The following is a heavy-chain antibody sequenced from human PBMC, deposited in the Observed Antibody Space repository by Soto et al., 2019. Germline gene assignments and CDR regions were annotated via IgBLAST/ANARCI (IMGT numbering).Heavy chain of an antibody. V-gene: IGHV4-39*01. CDR3: SRHVSSSGSGSYYPLYFDY. CDR2: IYYSGST. Sequence: SETLSLTCTVSGGSISSSSYYWGWIRQPPGEGPEWIGSIYYSGSTQYNPSLKSRVTMSVDTSKNQFSLKLSSVTVADTALYYCSRHVSSSGSGSYYPLYFDYWGQGTLVTVSS. J-gene: IGHJ4*02. CDR1: GGSISSSSYY. D-gene: IGHD3-10*01.